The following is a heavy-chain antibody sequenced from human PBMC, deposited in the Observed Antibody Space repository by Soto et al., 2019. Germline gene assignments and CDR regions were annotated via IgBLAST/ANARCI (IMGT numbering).Heavy chain of an antibody. D-gene: IGHD3-10*01. CDR3: ARVGYYGSGSYNFDY. CDR2: IYRGGST. Sequence: GGSLRLSCAASGFTFSSYAMSWVRQAPGKGLEWVSVIYRGGSTYYADSVKGRFTISRDNSKNTLSLQMNRLRAEDTAVYYCARVGYYGSGSYNFDYWGQGTLVTVSS. V-gene: IGHV3-66*01. J-gene: IGHJ4*02. CDR1: GFTFSSYA.